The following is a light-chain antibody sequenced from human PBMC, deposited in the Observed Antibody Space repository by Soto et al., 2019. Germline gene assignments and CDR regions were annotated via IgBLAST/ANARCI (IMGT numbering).Light chain of an antibody. CDR3: PQNKDWPGT. V-gene: IGKV3-15*01. CDR1: QSVSYY. CDR2: DAS. J-gene: IGKJ1*01. Sequence: ILVTQSPATLSVSPGERVTFSCRASQSVSYYLAWYQQKPGQAPRLLIYDASTRATGVPVRFSGSGSGTEFTLTISSLQSEDFGVYYCPQNKDWPGTFGQGTKVDIK.